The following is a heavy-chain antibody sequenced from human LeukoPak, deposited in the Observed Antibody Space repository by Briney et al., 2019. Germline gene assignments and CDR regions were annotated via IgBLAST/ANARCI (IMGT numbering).Heavy chain of an antibody. CDR1: GGSISSYY. V-gene: IGHV4-59*01. J-gene: IGHJ1*01. CDR3: ARDLVDSSGYYYPGYFQH. CDR2: IYYSGST. Sequence: SETLSLTCTVAGGSISSYYWSWIQKPPGKVLEWIGYIYYSGSTNYNPSLKSRVTISVDTSKNQFSLKLSSVTAADTAVYYCARDLVDSSGYYYPGYFQHWGQGTLVTVSS. D-gene: IGHD3-22*01.